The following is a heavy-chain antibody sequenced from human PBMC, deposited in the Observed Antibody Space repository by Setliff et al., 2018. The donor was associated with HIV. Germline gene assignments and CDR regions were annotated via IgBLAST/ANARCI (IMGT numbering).Heavy chain of an antibody. D-gene: IGHD2-21*02. CDR2: IYHGGTT. CDR1: GCSISSGYY. Sequence: SETLSLTCAVSGCSISSGYYWAWIRQPPGKGLEWIGSIYHGGTTYYNPSLKSRSTISEDTSKNQFSLSLSSVTTADTAVYYCVRDPPLTPTDTDHPFDIWGQGTMVTVSS. V-gene: IGHV4-38-2*02. J-gene: IGHJ3*02. CDR3: VRDPPLTPTDTDHPFDI.